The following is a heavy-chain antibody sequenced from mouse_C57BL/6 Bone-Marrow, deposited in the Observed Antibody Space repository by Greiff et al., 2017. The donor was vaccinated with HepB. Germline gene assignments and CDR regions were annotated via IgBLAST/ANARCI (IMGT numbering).Heavy chain of an antibody. CDR2: INPGSGGT. CDR3: ARRGGYGSSPFAY. J-gene: IGHJ3*01. D-gene: IGHD1-1*01. CDR1: GYAFTNYL. Sequence: QVQLQQSGAELVRPGTSVKVSCKASGYAFTNYLIEWVKQRPGQGLEWIGVINPGSGGTNYNEKFKGKATLTADKSSSPAYMQLSSLTSEDSAVYFCARRGGYGSSPFAYWGQGTLVTVSA. V-gene: IGHV1-54*01.